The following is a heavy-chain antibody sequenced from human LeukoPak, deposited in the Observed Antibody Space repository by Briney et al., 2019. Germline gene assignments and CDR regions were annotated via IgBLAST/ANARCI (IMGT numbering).Heavy chain of an antibody. D-gene: IGHD3-22*01. J-gene: IGHJ4*02. CDR2: IYSGGST. CDR1: GFTVSSNY. CDR3: ARTTYYYDSSGCFDY. V-gene: IGHV3-66*01. Sequence: GGSLRLSCAASGFTVSSNYMSWVRQAPGKGLEWVSVIYSGGSTYYADSVKGRFTISRDNSKNTLYLQMNSLRAEDTAVYYCARTTYYYDSSGCFDYWGQGTLVTVSS.